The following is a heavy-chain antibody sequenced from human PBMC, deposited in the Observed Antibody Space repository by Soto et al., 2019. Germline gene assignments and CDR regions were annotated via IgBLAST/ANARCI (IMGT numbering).Heavy chain of an antibody. V-gene: IGHV4-59*01. D-gene: IGHD3-10*01. CDR2: IYYSGST. CDR1: GGSISSYY. J-gene: IGHJ4*02. CDR3: AREITMVRGVTFIDD. Sequence: SETLSLTCTVSGGSISSYYWSWIRQPPGKGLEWIGYIYYSGSTNYNPSLKSRVTISVDTSKNQFSLKLSSVTAADTAVYYCAREITMVRGVTFIDDWGQGTLVTVSS.